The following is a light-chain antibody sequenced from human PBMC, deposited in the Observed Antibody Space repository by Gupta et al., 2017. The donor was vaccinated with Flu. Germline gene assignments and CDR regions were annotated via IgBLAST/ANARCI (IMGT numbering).Light chain of an antibody. Sequence: SALTQPPSASGSPEQSVTISCTGTSSDVGGYDSVSWYQQYPGKTPKRVIYDVHRRPAGVPDRFSGSKSGNTASLTVSGLQSEDEADYYCSSYAGRNTLIFGGGTALTVL. V-gene: IGLV2-8*01. CDR3: SSYAGRNTLI. CDR2: DVH. J-gene: IGLJ2*01. CDR1: SSDVGGYDS.